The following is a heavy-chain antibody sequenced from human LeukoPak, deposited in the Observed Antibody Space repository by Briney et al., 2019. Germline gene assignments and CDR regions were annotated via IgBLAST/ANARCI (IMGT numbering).Heavy chain of an antibody. CDR1: GFTFSSYS. Sequence: PGGSLRLSCAASGFTFSSYSMNWVRQAPGKGLEWVSSISSSSSYIYYADSVKGRFTISRDNAKNSLYLQMNSLRAEDTAVYYCARAFSVVYAFDIWGQGTMVIVSS. J-gene: IGHJ3*02. CDR3: ARAFSVVYAFDI. CDR2: ISSSSSYI. V-gene: IGHV3-21*01.